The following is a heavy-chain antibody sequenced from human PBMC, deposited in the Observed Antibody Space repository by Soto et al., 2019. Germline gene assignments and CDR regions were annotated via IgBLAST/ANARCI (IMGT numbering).Heavy chain of an antibody. Sequence: GGPLRLSCQPSEFPFSGFSMTWVRQAPGKGLEWVSSISSSSSYIYYADSVKGRFTISRDNAKNSLYLQMNSLRAEDTAVYYCASLAYGSGSYYNVVYWGQGTLVTVSS. CDR3: ASLAYGSGSYYNVVY. V-gene: IGHV3-21*01. D-gene: IGHD3-10*01. J-gene: IGHJ4*02. CDR1: EFPFSGFS. CDR2: ISSSSSYI.